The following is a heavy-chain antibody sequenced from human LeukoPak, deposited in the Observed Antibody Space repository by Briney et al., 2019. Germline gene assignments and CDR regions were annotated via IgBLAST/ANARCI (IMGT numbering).Heavy chain of an antibody. CDR1: GGSFTSGGYY. D-gene: IGHD2-15*01. Sequence: KPSETLSLTCTVSGGSFTSGGYYWSWIRQPPGKGLEWIGSIYQSGSTYYNPSLKSRVTISVDTSKNQFSLKLSSVTAADTAVYYCARELYCSGGSCHSRDAFDIWGQGTMVTVSS. CDR2: IYQSGST. CDR3: ARELYCSGGSCHSRDAFDI. V-gene: IGHV4-39*07. J-gene: IGHJ3*02.